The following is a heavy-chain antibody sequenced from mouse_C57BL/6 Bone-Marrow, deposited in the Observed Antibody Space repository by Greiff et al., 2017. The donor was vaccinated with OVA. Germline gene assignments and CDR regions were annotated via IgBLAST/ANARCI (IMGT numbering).Heavy chain of an antibody. V-gene: IGHV5-12*01. CDR2: ISNGGGST. D-gene: IGHD4-1*01. Sequence: EVNVVESGGGLVQPGGSLKLSCAASGFTFSDYYMYWVRQTPEKRLEWVAYISNGGGSTYYPDTVKGRFTISRDNAKNTLYLQMSRLKSEDTAMYYCARQGVTGSHAMDYWGQGTSVTVSS. CDR1: GFTFSDYY. J-gene: IGHJ4*01. CDR3: ARQGVTGSHAMDY.